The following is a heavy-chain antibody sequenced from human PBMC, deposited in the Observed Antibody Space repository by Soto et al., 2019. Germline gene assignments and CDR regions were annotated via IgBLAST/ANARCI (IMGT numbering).Heavy chain of an antibody. CDR3: ARGLTHTHLDNDFWSGYYNY. D-gene: IGHD3-3*01. CDR2: IKQDGSEK. Sequence: GGSLRLSCAASGFTFSSYWMSWVRQAPGKGLEWVANIKQDGSEKYYVDSVKGRFTISRDNAKNSLYLQMNSLRAEDTAVYYCARGLTHTHLDNDFWSGYYNYWGQGTLVTVSS. CDR1: GFTFSSYW. J-gene: IGHJ4*02. V-gene: IGHV3-7*01.